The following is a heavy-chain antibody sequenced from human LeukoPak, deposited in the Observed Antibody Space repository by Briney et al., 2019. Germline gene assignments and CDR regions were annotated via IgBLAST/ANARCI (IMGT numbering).Heavy chain of an antibody. D-gene: IGHD6-13*01. V-gene: IGHV3-9*01. CDR3: LADSSSWFPIDFDF. Sequence: GGSLRLSCATSGFPFDTYGMHWVRQGPGKGLEWVSGISWNSGNIVYADSVKGRFTISRDSAKKSLYLQMNSLRPEDTALYYCLADSSSWFPIDFDFWGQGALVTVSS. CDR1: GFPFDTYG. CDR2: ISWNSGNI. J-gene: IGHJ4*02.